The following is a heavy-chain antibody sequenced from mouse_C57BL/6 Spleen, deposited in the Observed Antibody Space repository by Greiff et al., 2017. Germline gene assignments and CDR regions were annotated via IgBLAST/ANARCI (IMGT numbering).Heavy chain of an antibody. V-gene: IGHV1-52*01. CDR2: IDPSDSEP. CDR1: GYTFTSYW. D-gene: IGHD2-3*01. Sequence: QVQLQQPGAELVRPGSSVKLSCKASGYTFTSYWMHWVKQRPIQGLEWIGNIDPSDSEPHYNQKFKDKATLTVDKSSSTAYMQLSSLTSEDSAVYYCARWGGYYDYYAMDYWGQGTSVTVSS. J-gene: IGHJ4*01. CDR3: ARWGGYYDYYAMDY.